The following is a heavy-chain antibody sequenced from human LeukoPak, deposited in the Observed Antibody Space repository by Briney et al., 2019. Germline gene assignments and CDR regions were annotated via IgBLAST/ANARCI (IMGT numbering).Heavy chain of an antibody. CDR2: ISYDGKDK. D-gene: IGHD3-3*01. CDR1: GFTFSSYG. J-gene: IGHJ4*02. Sequence: SGRSLRLSCAASGFTFSSYGMHWVRQAPGKGLEWVAFISYDGKDKKYAESVKGRFTISRDNSKNTLYLQMNSLRAEDTAVYYCAKDLGYYDFWSGYYPDYWGQGTLVTVSS. CDR3: AKDLGYYDFWSGYYPDY. V-gene: IGHV3-30*18.